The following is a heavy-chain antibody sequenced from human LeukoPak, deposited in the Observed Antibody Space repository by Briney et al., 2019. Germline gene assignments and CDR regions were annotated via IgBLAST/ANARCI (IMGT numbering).Heavy chain of an antibody. D-gene: IGHD1-26*01. CDR3: GRDVGSVDY. CDR2: IYSGGST. Sequence: GGSLRLSCAASGFTVNSNSMNWVRQAPGKGLEWVSVIYSGGSTYYSDSVKGRSTISRDNSKNTVYLQMNTLRAEDTAVYYCGRDVGSVDYWGQGTLVTVSS. V-gene: IGHV3-53*01. J-gene: IGHJ4*02. CDR1: GFTVNSNS.